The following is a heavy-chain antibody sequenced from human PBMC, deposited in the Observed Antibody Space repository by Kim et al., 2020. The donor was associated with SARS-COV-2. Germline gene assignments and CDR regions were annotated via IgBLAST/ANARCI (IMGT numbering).Heavy chain of an antibody. V-gene: IGHV3-49*03. J-gene: IGHJ4*02. CDR3: TRVWAPYYYDSSGYYGY. CDR1: GFTFGDYA. D-gene: IGHD3-22*01. Sequence: GGSLRLSCTASGFTFGDYAMSWFRQAPGKGLEWVGFIRSKAYGGTTEYAASVKGRFTISRDDSKSIAYLQMNSLKTEDTAVYYCTRVWAPYYYDSSGYYGYWGQGTLVTVSS. CDR2: IRSKAYGGTT.